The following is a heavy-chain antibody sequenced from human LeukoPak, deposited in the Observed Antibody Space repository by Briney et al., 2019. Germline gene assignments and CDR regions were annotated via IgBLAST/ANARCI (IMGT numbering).Heavy chain of an antibody. CDR2: ITPNNGNI. V-gene: IGHV1-18*01. J-gene: IGHJ6*03. Sequence: ASVKVSRKASGYTFTTYGITWVRQAPGQGLEWMGWITPNNGNINYAQKFQGRFTMTTDTSTTTAYMELRSLRSDDTAVYYCARGGKYYYDSSGSFYYYYMDVWGKGTTVTISS. D-gene: IGHD3-22*01. CDR3: ARGGKYYYDSSGSFYYYYMDV. CDR1: GYTFTTYG.